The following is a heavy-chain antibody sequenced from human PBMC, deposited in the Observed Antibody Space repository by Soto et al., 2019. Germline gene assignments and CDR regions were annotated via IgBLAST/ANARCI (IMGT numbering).Heavy chain of an antibody. CDR2: MNHRGSS. Sequence: TSETLSLTCAVHGGSFSGYYWSWIRQPPGKGLEWLGEMNHRGSSNYNPSLKSRVTISVDTSKNQFSLKLSSVTAADTAVYYCAGLRTPRGYNYYGMDVWGQGTTVTVSS. CDR1: GGSFSGYY. J-gene: IGHJ6*02. V-gene: IGHV4-34*01. CDR3: AGLRTPRGYNYYGMDV.